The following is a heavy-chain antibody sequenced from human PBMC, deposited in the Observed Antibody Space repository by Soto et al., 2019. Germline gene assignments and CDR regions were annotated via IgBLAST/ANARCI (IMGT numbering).Heavy chain of an antibody. CDR3: ARVLKTQRGGSYSQDY. CDR2: ISYDGSNK. V-gene: IGHV3-30-3*01. CDR1: GFTFSSYA. J-gene: IGHJ4*02. D-gene: IGHD1-26*01. Sequence: QVQLVESGGGVVQPGRSLRLSCAASGFTFSSYAMHWVRQAPGKGLEWVAVISYDGSNKYYADSVKGRFTISRDNSKNTLYLQVNSLRAEDTAVYYCARVLKTQRGGSYSQDYWGQGTLVTVSS.